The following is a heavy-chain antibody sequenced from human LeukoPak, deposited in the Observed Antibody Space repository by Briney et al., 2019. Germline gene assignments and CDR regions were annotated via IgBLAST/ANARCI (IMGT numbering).Heavy chain of an antibody. CDR3: ARSMIVMVTRDAFDI. V-gene: IGHV4-31*03. J-gene: IGHJ3*02. CDR1: GVSVSSGSYY. Sequence: PSQTLSLTCTVSGVSVSSGSYYWSWVRQHPGKGLEWIVYIQYGGDIHYNPSLKSRLTISLDTSKNQFSLKLSSVTAADTAIYYRARSMIVMVTRDAFDIWGQGTMVTVSS. CDR2: IQYGGDI. D-gene: IGHD3-22*01.